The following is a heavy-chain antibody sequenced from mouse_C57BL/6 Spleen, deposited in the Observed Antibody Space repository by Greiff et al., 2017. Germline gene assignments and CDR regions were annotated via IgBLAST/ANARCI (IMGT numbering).Heavy chain of an antibody. CDR2: IYPRDGRT. D-gene: IGHD1-1*01. Sequence: VQLQQSGPELVKPGASVKLSCKASGYTFTSYDINWVKQRPGQGLEWIGWIYPRDGRTKYNEKFKGKATLTVDTASSTAYMELHSLTSEDSAVYFCALLITTVVDYAMDYWGQGTSVTVSS. CDR3: ALLITTVVDYAMDY. J-gene: IGHJ4*01. V-gene: IGHV1-85*01. CDR1: GYTFTSYD.